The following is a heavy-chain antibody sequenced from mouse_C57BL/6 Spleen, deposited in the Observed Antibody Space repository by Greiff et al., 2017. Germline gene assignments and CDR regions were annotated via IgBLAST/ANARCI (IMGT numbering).Heavy chain of an antibody. J-gene: IGHJ2*01. Sequence: LQQSGPELVKPGASVKISCKASGYAFSSSWMNWVKQRPGKGLEWIGRIYPGDGDTNYNGKFKGKATLTADKSSSTAYMQLSSLTSEDSAVYFCARRGTRGYFDYWGQGTTLTVSS. D-gene: IGHD3-3*01. CDR3: ARRGTRGYFDY. V-gene: IGHV1-82*01. CDR2: IYPGDGDT. CDR1: GYAFSSSW.